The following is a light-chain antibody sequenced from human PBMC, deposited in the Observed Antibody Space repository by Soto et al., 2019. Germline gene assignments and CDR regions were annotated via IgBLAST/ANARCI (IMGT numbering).Light chain of an antibody. Sequence: EIVLTQSPGTLSLSPGERATFSCRASQSVSNSSLAWYHQKPGQAPRLLLFAASRRATGIPDTFSGSGSGTDFTLTISRLEPEDFAVYYCQQFGISPRTFGQGTKVE. CDR2: AAS. J-gene: IGKJ2*01. CDR3: QQFGISPRT. CDR1: QSVSNSS. V-gene: IGKV3-20*01.